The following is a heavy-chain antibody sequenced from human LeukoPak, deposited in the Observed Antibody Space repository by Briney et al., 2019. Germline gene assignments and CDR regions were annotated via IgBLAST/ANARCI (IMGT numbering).Heavy chain of an antibody. V-gene: IGHV4-4*02. J-gene: IGHJ3*02. CDR3: ARASKYSSGWYRSLGAFDI. CDR1: GGSISSSNW. Sequence: SGTLSLTCAVSGGSISSSNWWSWVRRPPGKGLEWIGEIYHSGSTNYNPSLKSRVTISVDKSKNQFSLKLSSVTAADTAVYYCARASKYSSGWYRSLGAFDIWGQGTMVTVSS. CDR2: IYHSGST. D-gene: IGHD6-19*01.